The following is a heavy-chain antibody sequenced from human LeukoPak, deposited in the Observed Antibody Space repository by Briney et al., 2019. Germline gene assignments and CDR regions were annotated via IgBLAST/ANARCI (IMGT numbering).Heavy chain of an antibody. CDR3: AKDQSPWELLGPIDY. Sequence: GGSLRLSCAASGFTFSSYAMSWVRQAPGKGLEWVSAISGSGGSTYYADSVKGRFTISRDNPKNTLYLQMNSLRAEDTAVYYCAKDQSPWELLGPIDYWGQGTLVTVSS. D-gene: IGHD1-26*01. V-gene: IGHV3-23*01. CDR2: ISGSGGST. CDR1: GFTFSSYA. J-gene: IGHJ4*02.